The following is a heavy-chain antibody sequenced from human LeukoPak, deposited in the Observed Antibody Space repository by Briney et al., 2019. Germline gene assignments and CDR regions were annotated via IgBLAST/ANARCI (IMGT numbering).Heavy chain of an antibody. CDR1: AFTFSDYY. Sequence: GGSLRLSCAASAFTFSDYYMRWMHQARGGGLECLSYISGTGNTIYYADSVKGRFTISRDNAKNAQYLHVTSLRAEDTAVYYCAGDRGFGRYLGNWFDPWGQGTLVTVSS. CDR3: AGDRGFGRYLGNWFDP. J-gene: IGHJ5*02. V-gene: IGHV3-11*01. D-gene: IGHD3-10*01. CDR2: ISGTGNTI.